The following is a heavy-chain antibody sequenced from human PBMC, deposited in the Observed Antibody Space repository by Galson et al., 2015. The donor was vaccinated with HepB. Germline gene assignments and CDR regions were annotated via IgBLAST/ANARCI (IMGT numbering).Heavy chain of an antibody. CDR3: ARGKNYFDN. CDR1: GFMFSRYW. CDR2: IWQDGSQT. Sequence: SLRLSCAASGFMFSRYWMTWVRQAPGKGLEWVANIWQDGSQTYYVDSVKGRFTISRDNANNSLYLQMNSLRAEDTAVYYCARGKNYFDNWGQGTLVTVSS. V-gene: IGHV3-7*01. J-gene: IGHJ4*02.